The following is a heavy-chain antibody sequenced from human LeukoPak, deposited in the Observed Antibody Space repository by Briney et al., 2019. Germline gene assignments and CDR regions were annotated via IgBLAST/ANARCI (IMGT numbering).Heavy chain of an antibody. CDR1: GFTFSSYS. J-gene: IGHJ6*02. CDR3: ARVFLWRGDLWGMDV. CDR2: ISSSSSYI. Sequence: GGSLRLSCAASGFTFSSYSMNWVRQAPGKGLEWVSSISSSSSYIYYADSVKGRFTISRDNAKNSLYLQMNSLRAEDTAVYYCARVFLWRGDLWGMDVWGQGTTVTVSS. D-gene: IGHD2-21*01. V-gene: IGHV3-21*01.